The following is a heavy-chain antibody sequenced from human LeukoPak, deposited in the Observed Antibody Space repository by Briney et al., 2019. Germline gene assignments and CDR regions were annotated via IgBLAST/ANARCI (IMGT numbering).Heavy chain of an antibody. D-gene: IGHD3-10*01. Sequence: GGSLRLSCAASGFTFSSYAMSWVRQVPGKGLEWVSAISGSGGSTYYADSVKGRFTISRDNSKNTLYLQMNSLRAEDTAVYYCAKSSSYGSGSYFTIYYFDYWGQGTLVTVSS. CDR3: AKSSSYGSGSYFTIYYFDY. CDR1: GFTFSSYA. V-gene: IGHV3-23*01. J-gene: IGHJ4*02. CDR2: ISGSGGST.